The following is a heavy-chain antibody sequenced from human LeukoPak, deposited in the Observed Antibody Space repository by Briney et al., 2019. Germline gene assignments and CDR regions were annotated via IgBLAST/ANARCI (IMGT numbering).Heavy chain of an antibody. CDR2: ISGYNGNT. Sequence: ASVKVSCKASGYTFSSFGISWVRQAPGQGLEWMGWISGYNGNTKYAEKFQGRVTLTTDTSTDTVYMEVRSLTSDDTAVYYCARADSWELPRACFDPWGQGTLVTVSS. D-gene: IGHD1-26*01. V-gene: IGHV1-18*01. CDR1: GYTFSSFG. CDR3: ARADSWELPRACFDP. J-gene: IGHJ5*02.